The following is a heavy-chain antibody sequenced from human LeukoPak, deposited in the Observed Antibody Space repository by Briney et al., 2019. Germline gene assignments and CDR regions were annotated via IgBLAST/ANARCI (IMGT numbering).Heavy chain of an antibody. CDR2: INPNSGGT. D-gene: IGHD2-21*02. Sequence: ASVKVSCKASGYTFTGLYVHWVRQAPGQGLEWMGWINPNSGGTRLAQKFQGRVTMTRDTSTTTAYMELTWLKSDDTAVYYCAREPPAYCGTDCYALGYWGQGTLVTVSS. CDR3: AREPPAYCGTDCYALGY. CDR1: GYTFTGLY. V-gene: IGHV1-2*02. J-gene: IGHJ4*02.